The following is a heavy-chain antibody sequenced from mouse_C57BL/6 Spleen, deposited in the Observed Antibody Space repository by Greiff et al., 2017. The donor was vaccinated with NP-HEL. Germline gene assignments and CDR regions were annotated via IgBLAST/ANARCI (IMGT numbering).Heavy chain of an antibody. CDR1: GYSFTSSW. CDR2: IDPSDSYT. CDR3: ARREFITSFDY. V-gene: IGHV1-59*01. J-gene: IGHJ2*01. D-gene: IGHD1-1*01. Sequence: QVQLQQPGAVLVRPGTSVKLSCKASGYSFTSSWLPWVKQRPGQGLAWIGVIDPSDSYTNYNQKFKGKATLTVDTSSSTAYMQLSSLTSEDSAVYYCARREFITSFDYWGQGTTLTVSS.